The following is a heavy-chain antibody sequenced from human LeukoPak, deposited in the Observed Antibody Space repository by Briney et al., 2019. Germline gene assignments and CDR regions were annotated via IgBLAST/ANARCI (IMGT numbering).Heavy chain of an antibody. D-gene: IGHD3-9*01. Sequence: SEALSLTCTVSGGSISSSSYYWGWIRPPPGQGLEWIGSIYYSGSTYYNPALKSRVTISVDSSKNQFSLKLSSVTTADTAVYYCARIVLDWLWGTNWFDHWGQGTLVTVSS. V-gene: IGHV4-39*01. J-gene: IGHJ5*02. CDR3: ARIVLDWLWGTNWFDH. CDR2: IYYSGST. CDR1: GGSISSSSYY.